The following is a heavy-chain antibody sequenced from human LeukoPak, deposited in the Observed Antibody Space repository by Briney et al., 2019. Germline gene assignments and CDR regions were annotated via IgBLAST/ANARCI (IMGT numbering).Heavy chain of an antibody. CDR2: LHFSVTP. J-gene: IGHJ4*02. CDR3: TRGGDAHKLGNF. V-gene: IGHV4-39*01. Sequence: SETLSLTCSVSGDSIRTNTYNWGWRGQPQGRGPEWVVSLHFSVTPYYTPSLSSRVTVSRDTSNNQLSLNLKSVTASDTPVYFCTRGGDAHKLGNFWGPGILVTVSS. D-gene: IGHD2-21*01. CDR1: GDSIRTNTYN.